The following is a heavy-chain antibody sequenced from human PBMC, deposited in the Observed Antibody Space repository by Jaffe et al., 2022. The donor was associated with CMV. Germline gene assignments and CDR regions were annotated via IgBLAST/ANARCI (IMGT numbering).Heavy chain of an antibody. J-gene: IGHJ3*02. CDR2: ISGSGGST. CDR3: AKDWVHYDSRHDAFDI. CDR1: GFTFSSYA. Sequence: EVQLLESGGGLVQPGGSLRLSCAASGFTFSSYAMSWVRQAPGKGLEWVSAISGSGGSTYYADSVKGRFTISRDNSKNTLYLQMNSLRAEDTAVYYCAKDWVHYDSRHDAFDIWGQGTMVTVSS. D-gene: IGHD3-22*01. V-gene: IGHV3-23*01.